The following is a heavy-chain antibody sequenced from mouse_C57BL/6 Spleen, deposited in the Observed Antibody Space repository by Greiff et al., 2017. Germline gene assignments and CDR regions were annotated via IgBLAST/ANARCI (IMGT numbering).Heavy chain of an antibody. Sequence: QVQLQQPGAELVRPGSSVKLSCTASGYTLTSYWMHWVKQRPIQGLEWIGNIDPSDSETHYNQKFKDKATLTVDKSSSTAYMQLSSLTSEDSAVYYCATYYYGSRWFAYWGEGTLVTVSA. V-gene: IGHV1-52*01. CDR2: IDPSDSET. CDR3: ATYYYGSRWFAY. J-gene: IGHJ3*01. CDR1: GYTLTSYW. D-gene: IGHD1-1*01.